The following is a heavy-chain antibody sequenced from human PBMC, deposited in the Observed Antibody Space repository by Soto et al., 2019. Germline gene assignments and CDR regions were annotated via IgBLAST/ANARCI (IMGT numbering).Heavy chain of an antibody. V-gene: IGHV4-34*01. Sequence: SETLSLTCAAYGGSFSVYYWSWIRQPPGKGLEWIGEINHSGSTNYNPSLKSRVTISVDTSKNQFSLKLSSVTAADTAVYYCARGPFMTTVTTGYWGQGTLVTVSS. J-gene: IGHJ4*02. CDR1: GGSFSVYY. CDR2: INHSGST. CDR3: ARGPFMTTVTTGY. D-gene: IGHD4-17*01.